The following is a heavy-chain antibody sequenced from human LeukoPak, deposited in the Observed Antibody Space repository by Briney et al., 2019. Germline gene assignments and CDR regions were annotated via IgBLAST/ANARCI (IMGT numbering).Heavy chain of an antibody. J-gene: IGHJ4*02. D-gene: IGHD1-1*01. Sequence: SGTLFPTWHLAGASLTNIYYWSGVRQPPGKGLEWIGEVNLQGSTNYNPSLMRRVAISVDTSANQVSLQLTSVTAADTAVDYSAGEAGPYLDLYYSGQVTLVTVSS. V-gene: IGHV4-4*02. CDR3: AGEAGPYLDLYY. CDR2: VNLQGST. CDR1: GASLTNIYY.